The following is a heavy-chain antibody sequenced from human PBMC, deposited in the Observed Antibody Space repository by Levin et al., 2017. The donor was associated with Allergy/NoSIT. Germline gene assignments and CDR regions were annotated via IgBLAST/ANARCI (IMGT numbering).Heavy chain of an antibody. CDR2: INPNSGGT. V-gene: IGHV1-2*06. CDR1: GYTFTGYY. D-gene: IGHD6-13*01. Sequence: PAASVKVSCKASGYTFTGYYMHWVRQAPGQGLEWMGRINPNSGGTNYAQKFQGRVTMTRDTSISTAYMELTSLRSDDTAVYYCARAPGWVAAAGRYYMDVWGKGTTVTVSS. J-gene: IGHJ6*03. CDR3: ARAPGWVAAAGRYYMDV.